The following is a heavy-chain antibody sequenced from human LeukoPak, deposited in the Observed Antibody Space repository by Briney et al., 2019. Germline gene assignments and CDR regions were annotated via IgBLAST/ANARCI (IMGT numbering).Heavy chain of an antibody. CDR1: GSIFTSYW. V-gene: IGHV5-51*01. J-gene: IGHJ2*01. CDR2: IYPGDSDT. CDR3: ARQVNWYFDL. Sequence: GESLQISCKGSGSIFTSYWIGWVRQMPGKGLEWMGIIYPGDSDTRYSPSFQGQVTISADKSISTAYLQWSSLKASDTAVYYCARQVNWYFDLWGRGTLVTVSS.